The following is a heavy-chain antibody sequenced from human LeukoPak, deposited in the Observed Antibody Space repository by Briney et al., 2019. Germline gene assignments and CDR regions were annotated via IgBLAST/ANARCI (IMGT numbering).Heavy chain of an antibody. D-gene: IGHD3-10*01. J-gene: IGHJ4*02. CDR2: IKSKTDGGTT. CDR3: TTVLVWFGESPDY. Sequence: GGSLRLSCAASGFTFNNAWMSWVRQAPGKGLEWVGRIKSKTDGGTTDYAAPVKGRFTISRDDSKNTLYLQMNSLKTEDTAVYYCTTVLVWFGESPDYWGQGTLVTVSS. CDR1: GFTFNNAW. V-gene: IGHV3-15*01.